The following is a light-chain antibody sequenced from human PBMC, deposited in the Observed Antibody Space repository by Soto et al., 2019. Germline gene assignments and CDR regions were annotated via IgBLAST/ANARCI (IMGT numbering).Light chain of an antibody. J-gene: IGKJ4*01. V-gene: IGKV1-39*01. CDR3: QQSYRLPPVT. CDR2: TSS. CDR1: XXXXXY. Sequence: IQLTQSPSXLXASVXXXXXXXXRAXXXXXXYLNWYQQHSGKAPKLLIFTSSTLETGVPSRFSGNGSGTDFTLTISSLQPDDFATYYCQQSYRLPPVTFGGGTKLEIK.